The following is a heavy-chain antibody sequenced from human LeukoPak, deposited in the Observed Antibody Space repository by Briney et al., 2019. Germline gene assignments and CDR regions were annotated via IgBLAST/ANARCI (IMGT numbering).Heavy chain of an antibody. J-gene: IGHJ4*02. Sequence: PGGSLRLSCAASGFTFSSYAMHWVRQAPGKGLEYVSAISSNGGSTYYANSVKGRFTISRDNSKNTLYLQMGSLRAEDMAVYYCARARVRYSGYDRDYWGQGTLVTVSS. V-gene: IGHV3-64*01. CDR2: ISSNGGST. D-gene: IGHD5-12*01. CDR3: ARARVRYSGYDRDY. CDR1: GFTFSSYA.